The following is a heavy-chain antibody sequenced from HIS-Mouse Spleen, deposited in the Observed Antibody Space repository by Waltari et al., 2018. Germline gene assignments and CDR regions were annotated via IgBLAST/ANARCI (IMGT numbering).Heavy chain of an antibody. D-gene: IGHD3-10*01. Sequence: QVQLVQSGAEVKKPGSSVKVSCKASGGTFSSYAISWVRQAPGQGLEWMGGISPIFGTANYAQKFQGRVTITADESTSTAYMELSSLRSEDTAVYYCANTGYYYGSGSYYHDAFDIWGQGTMVTVSS. V-gene: IGHV1-69*01. CDR1: GGTFSSYA. CDR3: ANTGYYYGSGSYYHDAFDI. J-gene: IGHJ3*02. CDR2: ISPIFGTA.